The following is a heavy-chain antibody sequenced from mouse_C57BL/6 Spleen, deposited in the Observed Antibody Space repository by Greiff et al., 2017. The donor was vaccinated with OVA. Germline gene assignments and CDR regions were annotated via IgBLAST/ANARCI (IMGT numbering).Heavy chain of an antibody. J-gene: IGHJ4*01. Sequence: VQLQQPGAELVKPGASVKLSCKASGYTFTSYWMQWVKQRPGQGLEWIGEIVPSDSYTNYNQKFKGKATLTVDTSSSTAYMQLSSLTSEDSAVYYCARCYGSSYYAMDYWGQGTSVTVSS. CDR1: GYTFTSYW. CDR3: ARCYGSSYYAMDY. D-gene: IGHD1-1*01. CDR2: IVPSDSYT. V-gene: IGHV1-50*01.